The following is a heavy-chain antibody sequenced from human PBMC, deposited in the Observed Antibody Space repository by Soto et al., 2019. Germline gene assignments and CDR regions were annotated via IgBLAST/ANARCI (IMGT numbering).Heavy chain of an antibody. CDR2: INAGNGNT. CDR1: GDTFTTYD. Sequence: GSVKVSCTASGDTFTTYDMHWVRHAPGQRREGMGGINAGNGNTKYSQKFQGRVTITRDTSASTAYMERSSLRSEDTAVYYCARDVGVLRYFDWIPSPGIDVWGQGTTVTVSS. V-gene: IGHV1-3*01. J-gene: IGHJ6*02. D-gene: IGHD3-9*01. CDR3: ARDVGVLRYFDWIPSPGIDV.